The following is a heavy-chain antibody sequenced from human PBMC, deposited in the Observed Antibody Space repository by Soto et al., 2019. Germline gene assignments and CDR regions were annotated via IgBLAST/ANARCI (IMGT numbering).Heavy chain of an antibody. D-gene: IGHD3-10*01. Sequence: QVQLVESGGGVVQPGRSLRLSCAASGFTFSNYGMHWVRQAPGKGLEWVAVIWYDGSNKNYAESVKGRFTVSRDNSKKMKYLQMTSLRAEDTAVYYWTKYSRQVWCGEADFDHWGQGILVTVSS. CDR1: GFTFSNYG. J-gene: IGHJ4*02. V-gene: IGHV3-33*06. CDR2: IWYDGSNK. CDR3: TKYSRQVWCGEADFDH.